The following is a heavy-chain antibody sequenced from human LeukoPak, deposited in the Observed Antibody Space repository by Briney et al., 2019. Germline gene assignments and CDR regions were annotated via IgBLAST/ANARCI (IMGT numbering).Heavy chain of an antibody. CDR2: INHSGST. J-gene: IGHJ4*02. D-gene: IGHD5-12*01. Sequence: SETLSLTCAVYGGSFSGYYWSWIRQPPGKGLEWIGEINHSGSTNYNPSLKSRVTISVDTSKNQFSLKLSSVTAADTAVYYCARQVLLRLRGIDYWGQGTLVTVSS. CDR1: GGSFSGYY. CDR3: ARQVLLRLRGIDY. V-gene: IGHV4-34*01.